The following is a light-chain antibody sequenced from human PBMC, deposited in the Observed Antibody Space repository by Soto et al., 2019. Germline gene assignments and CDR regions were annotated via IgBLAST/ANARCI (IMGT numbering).Light chain of an antibody. J-gene: IGKJ5*01. V-gene: IGKV1D-16*01. CDR3: QQYDSYPIT. Sequence: DIQMTQSPSSLSASVGDRVTITCRASQGIRNLLVWYQQKPEKAPKSLIYGTSNLESGVPSRFRGSGFGTDYTLTISSLQPEDFATYYCQQYDSYPITFGQGTRLEIK. CDR1: QGIRNL. CDR2: GTS.